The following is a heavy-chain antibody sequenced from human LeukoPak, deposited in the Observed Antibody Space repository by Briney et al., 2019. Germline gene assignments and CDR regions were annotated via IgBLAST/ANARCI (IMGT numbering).Heavy chain of an antibody. J-gene: IGHJ4*02. CDR2: ISVYNGNT. V-gene: IGHV1-18*01. Sequence: ASVKVSCKASGYTFTSYGISWVRQAPGQGLEWMGWISVYNGNTNYAQKLQGRVTMTTDTSTSTAYMELRSLRSDDTAVYYCARLRAIAARPFTGFDYWGQGTLVTVSS. CDR1: GYTFTSYG. CDR3: ARLRAIAARPFTGFDY. D-gene: IGHD6-6*01.